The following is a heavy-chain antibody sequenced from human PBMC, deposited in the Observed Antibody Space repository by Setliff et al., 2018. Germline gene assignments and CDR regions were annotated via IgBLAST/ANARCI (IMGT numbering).Heavy chain of an antibody. D-gene: IGHD6-13*01. J-gene: IGHJ6*02. CDR1: GYIFAGYY. V-gene: IGHV1-69*13. CDR2: TFPMFDRP. Sequence: SVKVSCKASGYIFAGYYMHWVRQTPGQGLEWMGGTFPMFDRPNYAQKFQARVTITADESTNTAYIEIRSLRSEDTAVYYCARGNMDVVAAGGKYSGMDVWGQGTTVTVSS. CDR3: ARGNMDVVAAGGKYSGMDV.